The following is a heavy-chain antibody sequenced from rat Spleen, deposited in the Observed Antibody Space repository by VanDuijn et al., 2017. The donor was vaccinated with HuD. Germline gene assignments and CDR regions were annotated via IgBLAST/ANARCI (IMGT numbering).Heavy chain of an antibody. CDR2: ISPSGGST. CDR3: ASLMYTPDYLGVMDV. J-gene: IGHJ4*01. V-gene: IGHV5-19*01. Sequence: EVQLVESGGGLVQPGRSLKLSCVASGFTFSNYGMHWIRQAPTKGLEWVASISPSGGSTYYRDSVKGRFTVSRDNAKSTLYLQMDSLRSEATATYYCASLMYTPDYLGVMDVWGQGASVTVSS. CDR1: GFTFSNYG. D-gene: IGHD1-6*01.